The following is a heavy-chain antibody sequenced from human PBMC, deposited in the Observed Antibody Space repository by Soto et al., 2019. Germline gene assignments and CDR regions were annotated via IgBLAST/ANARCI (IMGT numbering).Heavy chain of an antibody. CDR2: IYHSGST. CDR1: GGSISSGGYS. Sequence: SSETLSLTCAVSGGSISSGGYSWSWIRQPPGKGLEWIGYIYHSGSTYYNPSLKSRVTISVDRSKNQFSLKLSSVTAADTAVYYCARARSYYYYYGMDVWGQGTTVTVSS. J-gene: IGHJ6*02. V-gene: IGHV4-30-2*01. D-gene: IGHD1-26*01. CDR3: ARARSYYYYYGMDV.